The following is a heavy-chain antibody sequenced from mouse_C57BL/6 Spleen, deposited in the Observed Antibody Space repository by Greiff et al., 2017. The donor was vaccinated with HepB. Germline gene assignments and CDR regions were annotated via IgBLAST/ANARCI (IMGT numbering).Heavy chain of an antibody. CDR3: ARWLVSYAYAMDY. CDR1: GYTFTDYY. J-gene: IGHJ4*01. D-gene: IGHD1-1*01. Sequence: EVQLQQSGPELVKPGASVKISCKASGYTFTDYYMNWVKQSHGKSLEWIGDINPNNGGTSYNQKFKGKATLTVDKSSSTAYMELRSLTSEDSAVYYCARWLVSYAYAMDYWGQGTSVTVSS. CDR2: INPNNGGT. V-gene: IGHV1-26*01.